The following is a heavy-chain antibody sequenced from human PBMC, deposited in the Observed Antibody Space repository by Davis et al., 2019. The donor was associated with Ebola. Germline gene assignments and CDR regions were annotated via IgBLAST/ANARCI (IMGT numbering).Heavy chain of an antibody. D-gene: IGHD6-19*01. CDR1: GFSFGDYW. V-gene: IGHV3-7*01. CDR3: AKDSGWQMSP. Sequence: PGGSLRLSCAASGFSFGDYWMTWVRQVPGKGLEWVGKIKYDGSDKYYVDSVKGRFTISRDNAKNSLFLQMNSLTVEDTAMYYCAKDSGWQMSPWGQGTLVIVSS. J-gene: IGHJ5*02. CDR2: IKYDGSDK.